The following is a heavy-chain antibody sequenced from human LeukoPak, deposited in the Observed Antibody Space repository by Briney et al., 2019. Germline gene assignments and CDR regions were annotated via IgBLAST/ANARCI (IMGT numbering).Heavy chain of an antibody. D-gene: IGHD6-13*01. CDR3: ARDRDSSSWYRDAFDI. CDR1: GFTFSSYS. J-gene: IGHJ3*02. Sequence: GGSLRLSCAASGFTFSSYSMNWVRQAPGKGLEWVSFISSSSSYIYYADSVKGRFTISRDNAKNSLYLQMNSLRAEDTAVYYCARDRDSSSWYRDAFDIWGQGTMVTVSS. V-gene: IGHV3-21*01. CDR2: ISSSSSYI.